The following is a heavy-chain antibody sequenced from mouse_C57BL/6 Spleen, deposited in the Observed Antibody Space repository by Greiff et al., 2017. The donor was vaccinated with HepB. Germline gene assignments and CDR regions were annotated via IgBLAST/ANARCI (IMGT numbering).Heavy chain of an antibody. V-gene: IGHV1-52*01. CDR3: ARDYGRGFAMDY. Sequence: QVQLQQPGAELVRPGSSVKLSCKASGYTFTSYWMHWVKQRPIQGLEWIGNIDPSDSETHYNQKFKDKATLTVEKSSSTAYMQLSSLTSEDSAVYYCARDYGRGFAMDYWGQGTSVTVSS. CDR2: IDPSDSET. CDR1: GYTFTSYW. D-gene: IGHD1-1*01. J-gene: IGHJ4*01.